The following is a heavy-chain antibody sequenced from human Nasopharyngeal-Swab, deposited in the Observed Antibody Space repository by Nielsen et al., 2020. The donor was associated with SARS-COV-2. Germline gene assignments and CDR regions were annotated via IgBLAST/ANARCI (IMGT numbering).Heavy chain of an antibody. CDR1: GYTFTSYG. J-gene: IGHJ3*02. CDR3: ARGWLLHAFDI. CDR2: ISTYNGNT. Sequence: ASVKVSCKASGYTFTSYGISWVRQAPGQGLEWMGWISTYNGNTNYAQKLQGRVTMTTDPSTSTAYMELRSLGSEDTAVYYCARGWLLHAFDIWGQGTMVTVSS. V-gene: IGHV1-18*01. D-gene: IGHD6-19*01.